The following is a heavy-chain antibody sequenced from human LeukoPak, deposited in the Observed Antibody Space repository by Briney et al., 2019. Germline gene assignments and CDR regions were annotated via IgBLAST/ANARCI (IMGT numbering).Heavy chain of an antibody. D-gene: IGHD3-3*01. CDR1: GGSISSSNYY. CDR3: ARAAAPNYNFWSSFYNYFDS. J-gene: IGHJ4*02. CDR2: IHYSGST. Sequence: PSETLSLTCTVSGGSISSSNYYWGCIRQPPGKGLEWIGSIHYSGSTYYNPSLKSRVTISLDTSRNQFSLRLNSVTAADTAVYYCARAAAPNYNFWSSFYNYFDSWGQGALLTVSS. V-gene: IGHV4-39*07.